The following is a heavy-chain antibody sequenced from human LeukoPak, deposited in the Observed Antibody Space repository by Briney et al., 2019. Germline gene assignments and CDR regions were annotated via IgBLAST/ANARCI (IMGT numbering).Heavy chain of an antibody. CDR2: ISAYNGNT. Sequence: GAPVKVSCKASGHPVTTSGISWGPQSPGHRLEGRRWISAYNGNTNYAQKLQGRDTMTTDTSTSTAYMELRSLRSDDTAVYDCARGGDPQFNWSDPWGQGSLVAVSS. CDR1: GHPVTTSG. V-gene: IGHV1-18*01. J-gene: IGHJ5*02. D-gene: IGHD5-24*01. CDR3: ARGGDPQFNWSDP.